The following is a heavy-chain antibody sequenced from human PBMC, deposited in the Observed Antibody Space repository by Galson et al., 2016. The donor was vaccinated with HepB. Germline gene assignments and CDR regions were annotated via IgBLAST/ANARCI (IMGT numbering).Heavy chain of an antibody. Sequence: SLRLSCAASDFTFSGRWMHWVRQVPGKGLVWVSYINADGTSTTYADSVKGRFTISRDNAKNTVHLQMNSLRAEDTAIYYCTRDDSYGLAVWGQGTTVTVSS. V-gene: IGHV3-74*01. D-gene: IGHD2-21*02. CDR1: DFTFSGRW. J-gene: IGHJ6*02. CDR2: INADGTST. CDR3: TRDDSYGLAV.